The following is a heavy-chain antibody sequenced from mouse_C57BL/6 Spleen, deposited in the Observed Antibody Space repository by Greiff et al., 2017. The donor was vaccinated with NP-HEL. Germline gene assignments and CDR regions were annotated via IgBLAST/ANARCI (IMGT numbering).Heavy chain of an antibody. CDR3: AREDYYDSNYYFDY. V-gene: IGHV3-6*01. J-gene: IGHJ2*01. CDR1: GYSITSGYY. CDR2: ISYAGSN. D-gene: IGHD2-5*01. Sequence: EVKLMESGPGLVKPSQSLSLTCSVTGYSITSGYYWNWIRQFPGNKLEWMGYISYAGSNNYNPSLKNRISITRDTSKNQFFLKLNSVTTEDTATYYCAREDYYDSNYYFDYGGQGTTLTVSS.